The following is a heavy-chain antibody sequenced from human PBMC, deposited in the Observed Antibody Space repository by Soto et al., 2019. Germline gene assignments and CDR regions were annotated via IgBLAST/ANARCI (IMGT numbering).Heavy chain of an antibody. CDR2: MFHSGST. D-gene: IGHD2-2*01. CDR1: GDSIGSGYY. V-gene: IGHV4-38-2*02. CDR3: ARDPRCSGTSCYPLDY. Sequence: PSETLSLTCAVTGDSIGSGYYWGWIRQPPGKGLEWIGSMFHSGSTYYNPSLESRLTISLDTSKNQFSLKLTSVTSADTAVYYCARDPRCSGTSCYPLDYWGQGTLVTVSS. J-gene: IGHJ4*02.